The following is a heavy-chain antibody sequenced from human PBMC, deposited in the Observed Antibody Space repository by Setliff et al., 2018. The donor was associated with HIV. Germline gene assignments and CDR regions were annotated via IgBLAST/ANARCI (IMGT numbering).Heavy chain of an antibody. Sequence: PGGSLRLSCAASGFTFRNHAMSWVRQAPGKGLEWVSAIRGSGEMTYYADSVKGRFTISRDNSENTLFLYMHSLRVEDTAVYYCASARIPTGGMSTSFDYWGQGTPVTVSS. CDR2: IRGSGEMT. CDR3: ASARIPTGGMSTSFDY. J-gene: IGHJ4*02. D-gene: IGHD2-15*01. V-gene: IGHV3-23*01. CDR1: GFTFRNHA.